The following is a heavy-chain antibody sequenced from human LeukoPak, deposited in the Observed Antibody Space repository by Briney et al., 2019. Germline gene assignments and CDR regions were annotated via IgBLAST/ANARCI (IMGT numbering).Heavy chain of an antibody. J-gene: IGHJ5*02. D-gene: IGHD6-13*01. CDR1: GFIFSKYA. V-gene: IGHV3-21*01. Sequence: PGGSLRLSCAVSGFIFSKYAMNWVRQAPGKGLEWVSSISSSSSYIYYADSVKGRFTISRDNAKNSLYLQMNSLRAEDTAVYYCARVASSSWYGENRFDPWGQGTLVTVSS. CDR3: ARVASSSWYGENRFDP. CDR2: ISSSSSYI.